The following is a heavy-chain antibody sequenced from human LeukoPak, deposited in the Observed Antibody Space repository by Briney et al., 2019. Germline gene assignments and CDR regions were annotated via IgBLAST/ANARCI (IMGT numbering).Heavy chain of an antibody. D-gene: IGHD2/OR15-2a*01. CDR3: AKDERASRPPTSPRFDY. CDR2: IYSGGST. J-gene: IGHJ4*02. CDR1: GFTVSSNY. V-gene: IGHV3-53*01. Sequence: PGGSLRLSCAASGFTVSSNYMSWVRQAPGKGLEWVSVIYSGGSTYYADSVKGRFTISRDNSKNTLYLQMNSLRAEDTAVYYCAKDERASRPPTSPRFDYWGQGTLVTVSS.